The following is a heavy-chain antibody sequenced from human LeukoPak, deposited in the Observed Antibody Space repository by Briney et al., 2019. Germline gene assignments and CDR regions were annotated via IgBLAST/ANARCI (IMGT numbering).Heavy chain of an antibody. V-gene: IGHV3-21*01. Sequence: GGSLRLSCAASGFTFSSYEMNWVRQAPGKGLEWVSSISSSSSYIYYADSVKGRFTISRDNAKNSLYLQMNSLRAEDTAVYYCARARADDSSGYYSYWYFDLWGRGTLVTVSS. CDR2: ISSSSSYI. CDR1: GFTFSSYE. CDR3: ARARADDSSGYYSYWYFDL. J-gene: IGHJ2*01. D-gene: IGHD3-22*01.